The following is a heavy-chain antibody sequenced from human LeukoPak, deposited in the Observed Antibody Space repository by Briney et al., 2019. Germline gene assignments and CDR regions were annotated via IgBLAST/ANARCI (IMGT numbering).Heavy chain of an antibody. D-gene: IGHD5-12*01. CDR2: IYHSGST. CDR3: TRDDEYSGYDY. J-gene: IGHJ4*02. V-gene: IGHV4-4*03. Sequence: PETLSLTCAVSGGSISSSYWWSWVRQPPGKGLEWIGEIYHSGSTNYNASLKSRVNISVDKSKNQFSLKLICVTDAATAVYYSTRDDEYSGYDYWGQGTLVTVSS. CDR1: GGSISSSYW.